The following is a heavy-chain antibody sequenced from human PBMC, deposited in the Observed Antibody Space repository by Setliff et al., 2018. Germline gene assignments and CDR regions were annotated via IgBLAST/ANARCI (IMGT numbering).Heavy chain of an antibody. CDR1: GYTFTGYY. Sequence: ASVKVSCKASGYTFTGYYMHWVRQAPGQGLEWMGWINPNSGGTNYAQKCQGWVTMTRDTSISTAYMELSRLRSDDTAVYYCARVLFHCSSTSCYLDAFDIWGQGTMVTVSS. CDR2: INPNSGGT. V-gene: IGHV1-2*04. CDR3: ARVLFHCSSTSCYLDAFDI. J-gene: IGHJ3*02. D-gene: IGHD2-2*01.